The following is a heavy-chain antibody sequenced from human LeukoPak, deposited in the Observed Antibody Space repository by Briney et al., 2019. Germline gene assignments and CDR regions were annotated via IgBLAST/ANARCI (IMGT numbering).Heavy chain of an antibody. CDR3: ASMRGYCSGGSCYSPDAFDI. V-gene: IGHV4-34*01. J-gene: IGHJ3*02. CDR1: GGSFSGYY. CDR2: INHSGST. D-gene: IGHD2-15*01. Sequence: SETLSLTCAVYGGSFSGYYWSWIRQPPGKGLEWIGEINHSGSTNYNPSLKSRVTISVDTSKNQFSLKLSSVTAADTAVYYCASMRGYCSGGSCYSPDAFDIWGQETMVTVSS.